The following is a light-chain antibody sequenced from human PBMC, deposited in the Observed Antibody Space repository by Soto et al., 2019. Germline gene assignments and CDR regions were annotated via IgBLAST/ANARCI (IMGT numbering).Light chain of an antibody. Sequence: EIVLTQSPATLSLSPGERATLSCRASQSVGTFLAWYQQKPGQAPRLLIFDVSNRATGIPARFSGSGSGTDFTLTISSLEPEDFVVYYCQQRSKWPPLTFGGGTRVEIK. CDR2: DVS. CDR1: QSVGTF. CDR3: QQRSKWPPLT. V-gene: IGKV3-11*01. J-gene: IGKJ4*01.